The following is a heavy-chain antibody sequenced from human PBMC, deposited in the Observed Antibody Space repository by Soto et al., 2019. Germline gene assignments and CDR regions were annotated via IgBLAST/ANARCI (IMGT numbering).Heavy chain of an antibody. CDR2: IFNGDTT. CDR3: ARARDRVGGYHYYGMDV. Sequence: PSETLSLTCTVSGDSISNYYWSWIRQPPQKALEWIGYIFNGDTTNDNPSLKSRATISADTSKNQISLTVRSVTAADTAIYYCARARDRVGGYHYYGMDVWGQGTTVTVSS. D-gene: IGHD1-26*01. CDR1: GDSISNYY. V-gene: IGHV4-59*01. J-gene: IGHJ6*02.